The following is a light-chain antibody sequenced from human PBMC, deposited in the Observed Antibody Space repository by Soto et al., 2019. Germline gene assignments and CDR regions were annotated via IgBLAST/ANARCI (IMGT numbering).Light chain of an antibody. V-gene: IGKV3-11*01. CDR2: GAS. CDR1: QSVHTF. Sequence: IVLTQSRYTLSLSPGEGASLSCRASQSVHTFLAWYQQKPGQAPRLLIYGASTRATGVPARFSGSGSGTDFTLTISSLEPEDFAVYYCHQRSNWPPDTFGQGTRLENK. J-gene: IGKJ5*01. CDR3: HQRSNWPPDT.